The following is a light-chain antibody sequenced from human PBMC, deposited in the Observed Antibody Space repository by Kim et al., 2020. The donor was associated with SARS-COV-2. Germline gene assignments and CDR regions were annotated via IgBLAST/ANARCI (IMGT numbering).Light chain of an antibody. CDR1: SSDVGGYNY. V-gene: IGLV2-14*03. CDR2: DVN. J-gene: IGLJ3*02. Sequence: LSQPASVSGSPGQSITISCTGTSSDVGGYNYVSWYQQHPGKAPHLMIYDVNKRPSGVSNRFSGSKSGNTASLTIFGLQAEDEADYYCSSYTTSTLVVFGGGTQLTVL. CDR3: SSYTTSTLVV.